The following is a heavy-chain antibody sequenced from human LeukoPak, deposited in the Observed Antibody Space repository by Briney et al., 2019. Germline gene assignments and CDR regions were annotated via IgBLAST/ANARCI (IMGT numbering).Heavy chain of an antibody. CDR2: ISYVGSNK. CDR3: AREGGAPYYYGSSAYQSYGMDV. V-gene: IGHV3-30-3*01. CDR1: GFTFSSYA. D-gene: IGHD3-22*01. Sequence: GGSLRLSCAASGFTFSSYAMHWVRQAPGKGLEWVAVISYVGSNKYYADSVKGRFTISRDNSKNTLYLQMNSLRAEDTAVYYCAREGGAPYYYGSSAYQSYGMDVWGQGTTVTVSS. J-gene: IGHJ6*02.